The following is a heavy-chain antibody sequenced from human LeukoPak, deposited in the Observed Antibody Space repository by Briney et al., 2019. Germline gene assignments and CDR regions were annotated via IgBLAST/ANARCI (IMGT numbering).Heavy chain of an antibody. V-gene: IGHV3-21*01. J-gene: IGHJ4*02. Sequence: GGSLRLSCAASGFTFSSYSMNWVRQAPGKGLEWVSSICSSSSYIYYADSVKGRFTISRDNAKNSLYLQMNSLRAEDTAVYYCARDAGTGGIQEIGVYDYWGQGTLVTVSS. D-gene: IGHD5-18*01. CDR1: GFTFSSYS. CDR2: ICSSSSYI. CDR3: ARDAGTGGIQEIGVYDY.